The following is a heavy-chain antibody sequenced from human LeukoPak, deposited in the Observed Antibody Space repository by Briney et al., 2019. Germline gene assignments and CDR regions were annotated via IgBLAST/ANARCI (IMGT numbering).Heavy chain of an antibody. CDR3: ARAHGGVGATGSLDY. Sequence: ASVKVSCKASGYTFTGYYMHWVRQAPGQGLEWMGWINPNSGGTNYAQKFQGRVTMTRDTSISTAYMELSRLRSDDTAVYYCARAHGGVGATGSLDYWGQGTLVTVSS. CDR2: INPNSGGT. CDR1: GYTFTGYY. V-gene: IGHV1-2*02. J-gene: IGHJ4*02. D-gene: IGHD1-26*01.